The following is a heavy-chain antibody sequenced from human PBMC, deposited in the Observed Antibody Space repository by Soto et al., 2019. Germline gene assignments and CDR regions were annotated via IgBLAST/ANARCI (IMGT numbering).Heavy chain of an antibody. D-gene: IGHD3-22*01. CDR2: INPSGGST. J-gene: IGHJ4*02. CDR1: GYTFTSYY. CDR3: ARSQYDSSGYYYSSDY. V-gene: IGHV1-46*01. Sequence: ASVKVSCKASGYTFTSYYMHWVRQAPGQGLEWMGIINPSGGSTSYAQKFQGRVTMTRDTSTSTVYMELSSLRPEDTAVYYCARSQYDSSGYYYSSDYWGQGTLVTVSS.